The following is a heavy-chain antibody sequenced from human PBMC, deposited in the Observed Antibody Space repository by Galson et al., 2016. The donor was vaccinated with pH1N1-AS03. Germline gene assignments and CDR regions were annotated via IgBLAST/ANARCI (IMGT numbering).Heavy chain of an antibody. CDR3: ARTRGVLQSSGEMLSYFDY. V-gene: IGHV3-7*01. Sequence: SLRLSCAASGFTFGAFWMSWVRQAPGKGLEWVANIKEDGNDQHYVASVKGRFTISRDNAKKSLFLQMNSLTADDTAVYYCARTRGVLQSSGEMLSYFDYWG. D-gene: IGHD3-10*01. CDR2: IKEDGNDQ. CDR1: GFTFGAFW. J-gene: IGHJ4*01.